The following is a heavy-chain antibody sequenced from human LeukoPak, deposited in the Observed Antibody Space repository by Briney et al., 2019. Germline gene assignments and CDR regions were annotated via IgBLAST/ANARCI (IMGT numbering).Heavy chain of an antibody. CDR1: GFPFSSFP. J-gene: IGHJ4*02. CDR2: ISGGGDST. V-gene: IGHV3-23*01. Sequence: PAGSLRLSCAASGFPFSSFPMSWVRQAPGKGLEWVSGISGGGDSTYYADSVQGRFTISRDHSKNTLYLQMNSLRAEDTAVYYCAKDRYSPPYYFDYGGQGTLVTVSS. D-gene: IGHD5-12*01. CDR3: AKDRYSPPYYFDY.